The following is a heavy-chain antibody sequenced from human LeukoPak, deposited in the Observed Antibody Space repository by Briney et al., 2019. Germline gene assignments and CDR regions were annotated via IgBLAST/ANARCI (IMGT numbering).Heavy chain of an antibody. CDR3: ARDSMYYDSSGYYSPAYYYYYYMDV. V-gene: IGHV3-23*01. J-gene: IGHJ6*03. Sequence: GGSLRLSCAASGFTFSSYAMSWVRQAPGKGLEWVSGISGSGGSTYYADSVKGRFTISRDNSKNTLYLQMNSLRAEDTAVYYCARDSMYYDSSGYYSPAYYYYYYMDVWGKGTTVTISS. CDR1: GFTFSSYA. CDR2: ISGSGGST. D-gene: IGHD3-22*01.